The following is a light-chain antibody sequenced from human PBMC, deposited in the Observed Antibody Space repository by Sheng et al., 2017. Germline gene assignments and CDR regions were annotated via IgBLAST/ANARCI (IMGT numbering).Light chain of an antibody. Sequence: IVLTQSPGTVSLSPGERATLSCRASQSVSSNYLAWYQQKPGQPPRLLIYHASMRATGIPDRFSGSGSGTDFTLIISRLEPEDFAVYYCQQYSSSFPQTFGQG. CDR1: QSVSSNY. CDR2: HAS. J-gene: IGKJ2*01. V-gene: IGKV3-20*01. CDR3: QQYSSSFPQT.